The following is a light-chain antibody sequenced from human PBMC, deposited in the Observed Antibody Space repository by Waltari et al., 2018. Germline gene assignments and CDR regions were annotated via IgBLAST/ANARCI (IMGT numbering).Light chain of an antibody. CDR2: AAS. J-gene: IGKJ5*01. V-gene: IGKV1-39*01. CDR3: QQSYSTPIT. CDR1: QSIDRY. Sequence: DIQMTQPPPSLSTSVGDRVTITCRASQSIDRYLNWYQHKPGQAPKLLICAASTLQTGVPSRFSGGGSGTDFTLTISSLQPEDFGTYYCQQSYSTPITFGQGTRLEIK.